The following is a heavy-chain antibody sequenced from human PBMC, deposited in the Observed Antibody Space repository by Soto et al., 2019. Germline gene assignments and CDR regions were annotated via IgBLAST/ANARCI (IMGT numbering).Heavy chain of an antibody. CDR2: IYTTGST. V-gene: IGHV4-4*07. CDR3: ARVGMVGTVLGYWFDP. D-gene: IGHD6-19*01. Sequence: SETLSLTCTVSGGSISSYYWSWIRQPAGKGLEWIGRIYTTGSTNYNPSLKSRVTMSVDTSKNHFSLKLRSVTAADTAVYYCARVGMVGTVLGYWFDPWGQGALVTVSS. J-gene: IGHJ5*02. CDR1: GGSISSYY.